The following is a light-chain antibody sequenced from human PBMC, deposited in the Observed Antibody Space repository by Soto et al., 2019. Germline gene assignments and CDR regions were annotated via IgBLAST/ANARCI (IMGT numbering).Light chain of an antibody. V-gene: IGLV2-14*01. CDR2: EVR. Sequence: QSALTQPASVSGSPGQSITISCTGTSSDVGGYNYVSWYQQHPGKAPKLIIYEVRNRPSGVSSRFSGSKSGNTASLTISGLQAEDEADYYCSLYTSSSTLYGGGTKVTVL. CDR3: SLYTSSSTL. CDR1: SSDVGGYNY. J-gene: IGLJ2*01.